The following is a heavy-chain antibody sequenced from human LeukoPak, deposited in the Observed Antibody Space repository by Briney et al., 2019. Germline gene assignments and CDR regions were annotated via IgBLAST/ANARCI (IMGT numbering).Heavy chain of an antibody. Sequence: SETLSLTCTVSGGSISSSSYYWGWIRQPPGKGLEWIGYFYYSGNTNYNPSLKSRVTISVDTSKDQFSLRLSSVTAADTALYYCAKAFCNSAGCLPYYFADWGQGTLVTVSS. CDR2: FYYSGNT. D-gene: IGHD2-2*01. V-gene: IGHV4-61*05. CDR3: AKAFCNSAGCLPYYFAD. J-gene: IGHJ4*02. CDR1: GGSISSSSYY.